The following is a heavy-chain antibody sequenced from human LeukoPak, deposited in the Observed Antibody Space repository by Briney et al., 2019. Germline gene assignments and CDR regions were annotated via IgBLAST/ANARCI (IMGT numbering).Heavy chain of an antibody. Sequence: SETLSLTCAVSGGPFSGYFWSWIHQSSGKGLEWIGEIHNSGTTNYNPSLNSRVTISEDTSKNQFYLNLSSVTAADTAVYYCARRYYYNLGSFPFDFWGQGTLVTVSS. D-gene: IGHD3-10*01. V-gene: IGHV4-34*01. J-gene: IGHJ4*02. CDR1: GGPFSGYF. CDR2: IHNSGTT. CDR3: ARRYYYNLGSFPFDF.